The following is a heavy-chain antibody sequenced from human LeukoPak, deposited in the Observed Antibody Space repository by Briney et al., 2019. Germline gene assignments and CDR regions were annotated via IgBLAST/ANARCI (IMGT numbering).Heavy chain of an antibody. D-gene: IGHD3-22*01. V-gene: IGHV4-59*01. CDR2: IYYSGSA. CDR3: ARDRTYYYDSSGLDY. CDR1: GGSISRYY. J-gene: IGHJ4*02. Sequence: SETLSLTCTVSGGSISRYYWSWIRQPPGKGLEWIGYIYYSGSANYNPSLKSRVTISVDTSKNQFSLKLSSVTAADTAVYYCARDRTYYYDSSGLDYWGQGTLVTVSS.